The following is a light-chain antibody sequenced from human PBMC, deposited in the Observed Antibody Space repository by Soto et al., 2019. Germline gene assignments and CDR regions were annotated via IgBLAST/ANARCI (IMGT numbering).Light chain of an antibody. J-gene: IGKJ2*01. CDR3: MQGTHRPPYT. CDR1: QSLVYSDGNTY. V-gene: IGKV2-30*01. Sequence: DGVLTQSPLSLPVTLGQSASISCRSRQSLVYSDGNTYLSWFHQRPGQSPRRPLYKVSVRDPRVPDRCSGSGSGTGFTLRISRVEAEDVGVYYCMQGTHRPPYTFGQGTKLEIQ. CDR2: KVS.